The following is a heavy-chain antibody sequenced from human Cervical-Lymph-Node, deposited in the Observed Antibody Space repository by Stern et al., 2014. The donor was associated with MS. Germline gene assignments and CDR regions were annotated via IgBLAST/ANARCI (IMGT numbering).Heavy chain of an antibody. CDR2: IRSKANSYAT. V-gene: IGHV3-73*01. CDR3: SRHLEVSSSSSAPYFDY. D-gene: IGHD6-6*01. J-gene: IGHJ4*02. Sequence: EVQLVESVGGLVQPGGSVKLSCAASGFTFSGSAMHWVRQTSGRGLEWVGRIRSKANSYATTYAASVTGRFTISRDDSKNTAYLQMNSLKTEDTAVYYCSRHLEVSSSSSAPYFDYWGQGTLVTVSS. CDR1: GFTFSGSA.